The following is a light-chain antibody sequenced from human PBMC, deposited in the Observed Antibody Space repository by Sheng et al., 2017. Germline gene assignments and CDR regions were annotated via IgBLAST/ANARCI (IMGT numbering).Light chain of an antibody. Sequence: EVVMTQSPATLSVSPGERVTLSCWASQSIASNLAWYQQKPGQAPRLLIYNAFTRATDIPARFSGSGSGAEFTLTISSLQSEDFAVYYCQQYNNWPPWTFG. V-gene: IGKV3-15*01. CDR3: QQYNNWPPWT. J-gene: IGKJ1*01. CDR1: QSIASN. CDR2: NAF.